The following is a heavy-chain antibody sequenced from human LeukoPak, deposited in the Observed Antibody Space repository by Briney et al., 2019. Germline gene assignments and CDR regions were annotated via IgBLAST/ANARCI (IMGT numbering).Heavy chain of an antibody. Sequence: SETLSLTCTVSGGSISSYYWSWIRQPAGKGLEWIGRIYTSGSTNYNPSLKSRVTISVDTSKNQFSLKLSSVTAADTAVYYCAREVVRGVTNYYYYTDVWGKGTTVTISS. CDR2: IYTSGST. V-gene: IGHV4-4*07. CDR3: AREVVRGVTNYYYYTDV. J-gene: IGHJ6*03. CDR1: GGSISSYY. D-gene: IGHD3-10*01.